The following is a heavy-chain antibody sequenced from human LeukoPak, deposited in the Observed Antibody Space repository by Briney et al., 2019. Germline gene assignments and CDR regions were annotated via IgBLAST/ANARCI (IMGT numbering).Heavy chain of an antibody. V-gene: IGHV4-34*01. CDR3: ARDIGDRDAFDI. D-gene: IGHD3-10*01. Sequence: SETLSLTCAVYGGSFSGYYWSWIRQPPGKGLEWIGEINHSGSTNYNPSLKSRVTISVDTSKDQFSLKLSSVTAADTAVYYCARDIGDRDAFDIWGQGTMVTASS. CDR2: INHSGST. J-gene: IGHJ3*02. CDR1: GGSFSGYY.